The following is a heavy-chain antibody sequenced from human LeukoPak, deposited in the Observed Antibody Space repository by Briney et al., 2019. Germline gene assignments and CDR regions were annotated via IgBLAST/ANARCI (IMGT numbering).Heavy chain of an antibody. CDR3: VKDRRRELWSFDY. CDR1: GFTFSSYA. CDR2: ISSNGGST. V-gene: IGHV3-64D*06. D-gene: IGHD1-26*01. J-gene: IGHJ4*02. Sequence: GGSLRLSCSASGFTFSSYAMHWVRQAPGKGLEYVSAISSNGGSTYYADSVKGRFTISRDNSKNTLYLQMSSLRAEDTAVYYCVKDRRRELWSFDYWGQGTLVTVSS.